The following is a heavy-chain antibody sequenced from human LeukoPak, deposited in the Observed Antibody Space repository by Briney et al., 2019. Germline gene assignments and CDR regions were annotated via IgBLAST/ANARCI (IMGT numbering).Heavy chain of an antibody. D-gene: IGHD6-19*01. Sequence: GGSLRLSCAVSGFTFSNYNMNWVRQAPGKGLEWVSSISAGSNYIYYADLVKGRFTISRDNAKNSLYLQMNSLRAEDTAVYYCAMGRIAVAGNGHAFDIWGQGTMVTVS. J-gene: IGHJ3*02. CDR3: AMGRIAVAGNGHAFDI. CDR2: ISAGSNYI. V-gene: IGHV3-21*01. CDR1: GFTFSNYN.